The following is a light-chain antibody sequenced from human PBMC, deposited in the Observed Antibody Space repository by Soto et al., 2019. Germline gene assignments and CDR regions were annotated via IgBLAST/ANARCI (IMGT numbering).Light chain of an antibody. V-gene: IGKV4-1*01. CDR2: WAS. J-gene: IGKJ1*01. Sequence: IVMTQSPDFLSVSLGERATINCRANQSVLFISNNKNFLAWYQHKPGQPPKLFLNWASTRESGVPDRFSGSGTGTDFTLTISSLHAEDVAVYYCQKFFHTPTLGQGTKVDIK. CDR1: QSVLFISNNKNF. CDR3: QKFFHTPT.